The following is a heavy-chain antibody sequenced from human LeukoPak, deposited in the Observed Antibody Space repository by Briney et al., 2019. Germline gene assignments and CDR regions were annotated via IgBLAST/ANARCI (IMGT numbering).Heavy chain of an antibody. Sequence: GGSLRLSCAASGFTFSDYYMSWIRQAPGKGLEWVSYISSSGSTIYYADSVKGRFTISRDNAKNSLYLQMNSLRAEDTAVYYCAKELTSIPANDAFDIWGQGTMVTVSS. CDR3: AKELTSIPANDAFDI. CDR1: GFTFSDYY. CDR2: ISSSGSTI. D-gene: IGHD2-21*01. J-gene: IGHJ3*02. V-gene: IGHV3-11*01.